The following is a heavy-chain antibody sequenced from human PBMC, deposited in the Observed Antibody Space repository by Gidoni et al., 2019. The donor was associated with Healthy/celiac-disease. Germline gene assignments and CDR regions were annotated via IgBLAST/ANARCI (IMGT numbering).Heavy chain of an antibody. Sequence: QVQLVQSGAEVKKPGSSVKVSCTASGGTFSISAISWVRQAPGQGLEWMGGIIPIFGTANYEQKFQGRVTITADESTSTAYMELSSLRSEDTAVYYCARELRARPRGHYYGMDVWGQGTTVTVSS. J-gene: IGHJ6*02. CDR3: ARELRARPRGHYYGMDV. V-gene: IGHV1-69*01. D-gene: IGHD6-6*01. CDR1: GGTFSISA. CDR2: IIPIFGTA.